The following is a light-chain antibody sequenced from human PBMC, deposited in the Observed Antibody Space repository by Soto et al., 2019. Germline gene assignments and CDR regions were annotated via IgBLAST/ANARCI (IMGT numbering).Light chain of an antibody. V-gene: IGKV3-15*01. J-gene: IGKJ1*01. CDR2: GAS. Sequence: EIVMTQSPVTLSVSPGERATLSCRASQSIGSNLAWYQQKPDQAPRLLIYGASTRATGIPARFSGSGSGTEFTLTISSLQSEDFAIYYCQQYNNWPPCTFGQGTKVEIK. CDR1: QSIGSN. CDR3: QQYNNWPPCT.